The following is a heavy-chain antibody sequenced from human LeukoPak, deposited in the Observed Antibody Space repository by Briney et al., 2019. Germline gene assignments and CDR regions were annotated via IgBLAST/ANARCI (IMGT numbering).Heavy chain of an antibody. J-gene: IGHJ4*02. CDR2: ISSRSGTI. CDR3: ARDRANYGDCDY. D-gene: IGHD4-17*01. CDR1: GFTFGTYS. V-gene: IGHV3-48*02. Sequence: GGSLRLSCAASGFTFGTYSMNWGRQAPGKGLEWVSYISSRSGTIYYADSVKGRFTISRDNAKNSLYLQMNSLRDEDTAVYYCARDRANYGDCDYWGQGTLVTVSS.